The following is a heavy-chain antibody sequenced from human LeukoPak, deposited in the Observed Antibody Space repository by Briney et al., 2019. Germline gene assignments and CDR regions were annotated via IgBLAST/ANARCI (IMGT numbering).Heavy chain of an antibody. CDR3: ARDTTTVTTIWFDP. CDR2: IYHSGST. CDR1: GGSFSGYY. D-gene: IGHD4-11*01. J-gene: IGHJ5*02. V-gene: IGHV4-34*01. Sequence: SETLSLTCAVYGGSFSGYYWSWIRQPPGKGLEWIGEIYHSGSTNYNPSLKSRVTISVDTSKNQFSLKLSSVTAADTAVYYCARDTTTVTTIWFDPWGQGTLVTVSS.